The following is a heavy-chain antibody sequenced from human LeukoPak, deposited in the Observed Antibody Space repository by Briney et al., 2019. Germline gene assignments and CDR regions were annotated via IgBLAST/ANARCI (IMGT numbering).Heavy chain of an antibody. Sequence: SETLSLTCTVSGYSISSDYYWGWIRQPPGKGLEWIGSIYHSGSTYYNPSLKSRVTIPVDTSKNHFSLKLSSVTAADTAVYYCARDGGRGGDCFYDYWGQGTLVTVSS. CDR3: ARDGGRGGDCFYDY. CDR2: IYHSGST. CDR1: GYSISSDYY. V-gene: IGHV4-38-2*02. J-gene: IGHJ4*02. D-gene: IGHD2-21*02.